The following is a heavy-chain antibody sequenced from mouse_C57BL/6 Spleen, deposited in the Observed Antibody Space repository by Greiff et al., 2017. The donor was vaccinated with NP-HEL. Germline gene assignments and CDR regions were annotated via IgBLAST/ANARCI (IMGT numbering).Heavy chain of an antibody. Sequence: EVKLMESGGGLVKPGGSLKLSCAASGFTFSSYAMSWVRQTPEKRLEWVATISDGGSYTYYPDNVKGRFTISRDNAKNNLYLQMSHLKSEDTAMYYCARDGAGRGFAYWGQGTLVTVSA. CDR1: GFTFSSYA. CDR3: ARDGAGRGFAY. V-gene: IGHV5-4*01. J-gene: IGHJ3*01. CDR2: ISDGGSYT.